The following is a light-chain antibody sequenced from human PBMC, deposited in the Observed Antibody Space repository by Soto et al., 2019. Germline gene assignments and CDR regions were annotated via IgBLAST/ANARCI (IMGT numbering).Light chain of an antibody. CDR3: TSYTTSSTWV. CDR1: SSDVGFYNY. V-gene: IGLV2-14*01. Sequence: SALTQPASVSGSPGQSITISCSGTSSDVGFYNYVSWFQPYPGKAPKLMIFEVTNRPSGVSDRFSGSKSDNTASLTISGLQADDEADYFCTSYTTSSTWVFGGGTKVTVL. J-gene: IGLJ3*02. CDR2: EVT.